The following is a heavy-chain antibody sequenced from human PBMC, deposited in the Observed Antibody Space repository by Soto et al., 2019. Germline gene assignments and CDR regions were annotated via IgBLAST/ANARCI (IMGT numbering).Heavy chain of an antibody. V-gene: IGHV4-34*01. CDR2: INHSGST. D-gene: IGHD2-15*01. J-gene: IGHJ3*02. Sequence: SETLSLTCAVYGGSFSGYYWSWIRQHPGKGLEWIGEINHSGSTNYNPSLKSRVTISVDTSKNQLSLTLTSVTPADTAVYFCARAEVVVVTTGLVGDGFDIWGQGTMVTVSS. CDR1: GGSFSGYY. CDR3: ARAEVVVVTTGLVGDGFDI.